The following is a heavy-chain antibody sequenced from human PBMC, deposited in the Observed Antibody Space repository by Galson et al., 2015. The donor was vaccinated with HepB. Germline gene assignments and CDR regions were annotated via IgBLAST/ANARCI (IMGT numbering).Heavy chain of an antibody. D-gene: IGHD3-10*01. J-gene: IGHJ4*02. CDR1: GFTFSNAW. CDR2: IKSKTDGGTT. V-gene: IGHV3-15*01. Sequence: SLRLSCAASGFTFSNAWMSWVRQAPGKGLEWVGRIKSKTDGGTTDYAAPVKGRFTISRDDSKNTLYLQMNSLKTEDTAVYYCTTGIYGSGSPSGQEKYFDYWGQGTLVTVSS. CDR3: TTGIYGSGSPSGQEKYFDY.